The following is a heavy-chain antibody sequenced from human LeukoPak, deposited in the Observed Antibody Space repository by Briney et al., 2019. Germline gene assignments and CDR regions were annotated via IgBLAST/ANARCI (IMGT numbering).Heavy chain of an antibody. Sequence: SDTLSLTCTVSGGSISGYYWSWIRQPPGKGLEWIGYIYYSGSTNYNPSLKSRVTISVDTSKNQFSLKLTSVTAADTAVYYCARRGFYLHYGLDVWGQGTTVTVSS. CDR2: IYYSGST. D-gene: IGHD2/OR15-2a*01. V-gene: IGHV4-59*07. J-gene: IGHJ6*02. CDR1: GGSISGYY. CDR3: ARRGFYLHYGLDV.